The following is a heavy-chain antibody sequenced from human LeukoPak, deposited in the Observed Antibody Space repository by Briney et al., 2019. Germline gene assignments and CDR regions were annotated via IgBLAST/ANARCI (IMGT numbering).Heavy chain of an antibody. CDR3: AITTGTSSFDAFDI. CDR1: GRSISSYY. D-gene: IGHD1-1*01. V-gene: IGHV4-59*01. J-gene: IGHJ3*02. Sequence: SETLSLTCTVSGRSISSYYWSWIRQPPGKGLEWIGYIFYSGSTNYNPSLKSRVTISVDTSKNQFSLKLSSVTAADTAVYYCAITTGTSSFDAFDIWGQGTMVTVSS. CDR2: IFYSGST.